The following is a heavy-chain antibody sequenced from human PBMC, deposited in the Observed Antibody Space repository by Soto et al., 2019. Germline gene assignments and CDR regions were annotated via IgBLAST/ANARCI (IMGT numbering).Heavy chain of an antibody. Sequence: QVQLQQWGAGLLKPSETLSLTCAVYGGSFSGYYWSWIRQPPGKGLECIGEINHSGSTNYNPSLKSRVTISVDTSKNQFSLKLSSVTAADTAVYYCARGHYDFWSGYQYYYYYYMDVWGKGTTVTVSS. CDR3: ARGHYDFWSGYQYYYYYYMDV. CDR2: INHSGST. D-gene: IGHD3-3*01. V-gene: IGHV4-34*01. CDR1: GGSFSGYY. J-gene: IGHJ6*03.